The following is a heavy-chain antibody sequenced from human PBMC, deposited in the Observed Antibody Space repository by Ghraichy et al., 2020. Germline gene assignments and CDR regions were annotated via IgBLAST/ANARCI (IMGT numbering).Heavy chain of an antibody. J-gene: IGHJ6*02. V-gene: IGHV3-23*01. CDR1: GFTFTPYA. CDR3: AKSKLYNHYYGMDF. CDR2: ISGSGGST. D-gene: IGHD1-1*01. Sequence: GGSLRLSCAGSGFTFTPYAMRWVRQAPGKGLEWVSAISGSGGSTYYADSVKGRFTISRDNSKSTLFLQMSSLRAEDTAVYYCAKSKLYNHYYGMDFWGQGTTVTVSS.